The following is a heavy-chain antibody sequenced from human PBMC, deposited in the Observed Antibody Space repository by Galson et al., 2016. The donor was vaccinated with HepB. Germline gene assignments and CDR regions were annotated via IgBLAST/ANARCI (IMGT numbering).Heavy chain of an antibody. CDR2: INSDGRST. Sequence: SLRLSCAASGFTFSSYWMHWVRQAPGKGLVWVSRINSDGRSTSYADSVKGRFTISRDNAKNTLYLQMNSLRAEDTAVYYCAKQLPYGGNSRSPDYWGQGTLVTVAS. J-gene: IGHJ4*02. CDR1: GFTFSSYW. D-gene: IGHD4-23*01. CDR3: AKQLPYGGNSRSPDY. V-gene: IGHV3-74*01.